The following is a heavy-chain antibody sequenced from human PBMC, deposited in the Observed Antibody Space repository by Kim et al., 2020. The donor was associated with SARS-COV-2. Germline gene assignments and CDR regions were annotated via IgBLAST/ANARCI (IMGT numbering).Heavy chain of an antibody. Sequence: GGSLRLSCAASGFTFSSHTIYWVRQAPGKGLEWVAVIWYDGSYKYYTDSVKGRFTISRDNSRNTLYLQMNSLRVDDTAVYYCARDPRRGLVKNYSPYFFDYWGQGTLVTVSS. D-gene: IGHD2-21*01. CDR1: GFTFSSHT. CDR3: ARDPRRGLVKNYSPYFFDY. CDR2: IWYDGSYK. J-gene: IGHJ4*02. V-gene: IGHV3-33*01.